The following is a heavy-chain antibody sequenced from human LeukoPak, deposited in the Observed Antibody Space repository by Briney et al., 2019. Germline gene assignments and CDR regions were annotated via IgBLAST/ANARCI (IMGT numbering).Heavy chain of an antibody. CDR3: ARDDYYGSGSYY. CDR2: ISSSGSTI. V-gene: IGHV3-48*03. Sequence: GGSLRLSCVASGFTFSSYEMNWVRQAPGKGLEWVSYISSSGSTIYYADSVKGRFTISRDNAKNSLYLQMNSLRAEDTAVYYCARDDYYGSGSYYWGQGTLVTVSS. D-gene: IGHD3-10*01. J-gene: IGHJ4*02. CDR1: GFTFSSYE.